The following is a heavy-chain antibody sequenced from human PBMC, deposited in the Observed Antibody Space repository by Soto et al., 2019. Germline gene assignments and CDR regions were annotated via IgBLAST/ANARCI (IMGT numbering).Heavy chain of an antibody. CDR2: INAANGDT. CDR1: GYTFTSYV. D-gene: IGHD6-13*01. V-gene: IGHV1-3*01. J-gene: IGHJ5*02. Sequence: ASGEVSCKASGYTFTSYVIHWVRQAPGQRLEWMGWINAANGDTKYSPKFQGRVTITRDTSASTAYMELSSLRSEDTAVYYCVRRHVSATGIDWFDPRGQGTLVTVSS. CDR3: VRRHVSATGIDWFDP.